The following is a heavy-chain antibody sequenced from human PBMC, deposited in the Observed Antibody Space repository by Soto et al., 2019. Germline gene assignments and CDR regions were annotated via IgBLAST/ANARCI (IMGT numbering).Heavy chain of an antibody. J-gene: IGHJ4*02. CDR2: IRSEPKNYTT. CDR3: TRWLSGDYTRFHC. V-gene: IGHV3-73*01. Sequence: EVQLVESGGGLVQPGGSLKLSCATSGFTFSHSAIHWVRLASGKGLEWVGRIRSEPKNYTTTYTVSVRGRFTISRDDSKNTALLQMDSLQTEDAAIYYCTRWLSGDYTRFHCWGQGTLVTVSS. D-gene: IGHD3-3*01. CDR1: GFTFSHSA.